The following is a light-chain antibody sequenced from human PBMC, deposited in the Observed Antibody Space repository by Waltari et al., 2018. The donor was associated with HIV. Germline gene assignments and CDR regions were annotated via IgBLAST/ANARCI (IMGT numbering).Light chain of an antibody. CDR1: SSHIESNT. CDR2: SNK. CDR3: AAWDDSLNGWV. J-gene: IGLJ3*02. V-gene: IGLV1-44*01. Sequence: QSVLTQPSSASGTPGQRVAISCSGSSSHIESNTMNRYQQLPGTAPKLLVYSNKQRPSGVPDRISGSKFGTSASLAISGLQSEDEADYYCAAWDDSLNGWVFGGGTKLTVL.